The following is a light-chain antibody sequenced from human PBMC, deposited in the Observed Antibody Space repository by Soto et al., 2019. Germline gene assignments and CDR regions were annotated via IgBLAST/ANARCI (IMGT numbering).Light chain of an antibody. Sequence: DIQMTQSPSTLSASVGDRVTITCRASQSISSWLAWYQQKPGKAPKLLIYKASSLESGFPSRFSGSGSGPEFTLTSSSLQPDDFATYYCQQYNSYPFTFGPGTKVDIK. V-gene: IGKV1-5*03. CDR3: QQYNSYPFT. CDR2: KAS. CDR1: QSISSW. J-gene: IGKJ3*01.